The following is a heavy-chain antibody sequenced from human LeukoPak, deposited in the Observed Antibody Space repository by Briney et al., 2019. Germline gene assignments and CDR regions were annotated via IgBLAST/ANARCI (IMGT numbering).Heavy chain of an antibody. CDR2: ISYDGSNK. Sequence: PGGSLRLSCAASGFTFSSYGMHWVRQAPGNGLEWVAVISYDGSNKYYADSVKGRFTISRDNSKNTLYLQMNSLRAEDTAVYYCAKERYSSSWYGNYYYGMDVWGQGTTVTVSS. CDR3: AKERYSSSWYGNYYYGMDV. D-gene: IGHD6-13*01. J-gene: IGHJ6*02. CDR1: GFTFSSYG. V-gene: IGHV3-30*18.